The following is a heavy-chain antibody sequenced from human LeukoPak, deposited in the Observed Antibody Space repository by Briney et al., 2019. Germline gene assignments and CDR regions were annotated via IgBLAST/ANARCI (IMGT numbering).Heavy chain of an antibody. D-gene: IGHD3-22*01. V-gene: IGHV3-66*02. CDR2: IYSGGST. J-gene: IGHJ6*02. CDR1: GFTVSSNY. CDR3: ARDDSSGYYYYYYYGMDV. Sequence: GGSLRLSCAASGFTVSSNYMSWVRQAPGKGLEWVSVIYSGGSTYYADSVKGRFTISRDNSKNTLYLQMNSLRAGDTAVYYCARDDSSGYYYYYYYGMDVWGQGTTVTVSS.